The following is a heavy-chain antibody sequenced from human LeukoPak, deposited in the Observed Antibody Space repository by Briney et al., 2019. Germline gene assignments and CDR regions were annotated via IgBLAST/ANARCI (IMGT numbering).Heavy chain of an antibody. V-gene: IGHV4-59*12. CDR1: GGSFSSYY. Sequence: NPSETLSLTCTVSGGSFSSYYWSWIRQSPGKGLEWIGYLYYNGSPNYNPSLKSRVTISVDTSKNQFSLKLSSVTAADTAVYYCARGEDGDYYFQHWGQGTLVTVSS. CDR2: LYYNGSP. CDR3: ARGEDGDYYFQH. J-gene: IGHJ1*01. D-gene: IGHD4-17*01.